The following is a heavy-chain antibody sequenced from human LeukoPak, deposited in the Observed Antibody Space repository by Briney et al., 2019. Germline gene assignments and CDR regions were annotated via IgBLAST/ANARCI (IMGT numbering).Heavy chain of an antibody. CDR3: ARHPGNSYGSWYFDL. CDR1: GSSISSYY. D-gene: IGHD5-18*01. Sequence: SETLSLTCTVSGSSISSYYWSWIRQPPGRGLEWIGNIYYSGSTSYNPSLMSRVTISVDTSKNQFSLRLSSVTATDTAVYYCARHPGNSYGSWYFDLWGRGTLVAVSS. J-gene: IGHJ2*01. CDR2: IYYSGST. V-gene: IGHV4-59*08.